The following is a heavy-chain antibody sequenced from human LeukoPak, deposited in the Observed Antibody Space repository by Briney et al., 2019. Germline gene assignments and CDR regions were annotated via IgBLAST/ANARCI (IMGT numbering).Heavy chain of an antibody. J-gene: IGHJ6*04. Sequence: GWSLRLSCAASGFTFSSYAMHWVREAPGKGLEWVAVISYDGSNKYYADSVKGRFTISRDNSKNTLYLQMNSLRAEDTAVYYCARDPRGSYYYYGMDVWGKGTTVTVSS. CDR1: GFTFSSYA. CDR2: ISYDGSNK. V-gene: IGHV3-30*04. D-gene: IGHD5-12*01. CDR3: ARDPRGSYYYYGMDV.